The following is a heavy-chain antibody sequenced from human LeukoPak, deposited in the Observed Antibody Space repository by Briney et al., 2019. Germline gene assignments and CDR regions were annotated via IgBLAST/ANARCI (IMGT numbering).Heavy chain of an antibody. CDR3: AREATIFGVVTALDV. CDR1: GFTFSSYS. CDR2: ISSSSSYI. J-gene: IGHJ6*04. V-gene: IGHV3-21*01. D-gene: IGHD3-3*01. Sequence: GGSLRLSCAASGFTFSSYSMNWVRQAPGKGLEWVSSISSSSSYIYYADSVKGRFTISRGNAKNSLYLQMNSLRAEDTAVYYCAREATIFGVVTALDVWGKGTAVTVSS.